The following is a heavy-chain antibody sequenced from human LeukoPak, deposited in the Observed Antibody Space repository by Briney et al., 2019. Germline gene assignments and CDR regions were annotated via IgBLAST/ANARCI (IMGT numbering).Heavy chain of an antibody. Sequence: EASVKVSCKVSGYTLTELSMRWVRQAPGQGLEWMGGIIPDVGTASYAQKFQGRDTISADESTNTVYLELSTLRSEDTAVYCCARGHCTSARCRWRDVFDIWGQGTMVTVSS. CDR1: GYTLTELS. J-gene: IGHJ3*02. CDR3: ARGHCTSARCRWRDVFDI. D-gene: IGHD2-8*01. V-gene: IGHV1-24*01. CDR2: IIPDVGTA.